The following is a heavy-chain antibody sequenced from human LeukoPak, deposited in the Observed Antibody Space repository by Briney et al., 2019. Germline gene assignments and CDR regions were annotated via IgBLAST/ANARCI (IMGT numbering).Heavy chain of an antibody. CDR2: IYYSGST. CDR3: ARDRWFDP. CDR1: GGSISSYY. V-gene: IGHV4-59*01. Sequence: SETLSLTCTVSGGSISSYYWSWIRQPPGKGLEWIGYIYYSGSTNYNPSLKSRVTISVDTSKNQFSLKLSSVTAADTAVYYCARDRWFDPWGQGTLVTVPS. J-gene: IGHJ5*02.